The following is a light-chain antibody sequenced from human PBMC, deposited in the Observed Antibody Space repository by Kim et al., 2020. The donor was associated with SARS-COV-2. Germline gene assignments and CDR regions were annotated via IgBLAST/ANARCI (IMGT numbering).Light chain of an antibody. Sequence: SSELTQDPAVPVALGQTVSITCQGDSLRSYYASWYQQKPGQAPVLVIYGKNNRPSGIPDRFSGSSSGNTASLTITGAQAEDEADYYCNSRDSSGNHVVFGGVTQRTV. CDR3: NSRDSSGNHVV. CDR2: GKN. V-gene: IGLV3-19*01. CDR1: SLRSYY. J-gene: IGLJ2*01.